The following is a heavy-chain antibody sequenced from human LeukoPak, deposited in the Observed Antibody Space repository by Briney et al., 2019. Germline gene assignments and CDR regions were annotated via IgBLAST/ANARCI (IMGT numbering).Heavy chain of an antibody. D-gene: IGHD5-24*01. V-gene: IGHV1-8*02. J-gene: IGHJ4*02. CDR1: GYTFKNYD. Sequence: ASVKVSCKASGYTFKNYDINWVRQATGQGLEWMGWMNPNSGNTGFAQKFQDRVSMSRDTSINTAYMELTSLRSGDTAVYYCARATPGGLHGYSFDYWGQGTVVTVYS. CDR2: MNPNSGNT. CDR3: ARATPGGLHGYSFDY.